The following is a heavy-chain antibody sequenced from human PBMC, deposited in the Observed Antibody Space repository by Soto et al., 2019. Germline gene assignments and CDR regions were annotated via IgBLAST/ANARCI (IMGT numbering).Heavy chain of an antibody. V-gene: IGHV3-7*01. CDR3: ARDGGTLGFDY. D-gene: IGHD3-3*01. CDR2: IMPDGSEK. J-gene: IGHJ4*02. CDR1: GDSFSTSW. Sequence: GGSLRLSCAASGDSFSTSWMTWVRQAPGKGLEWVAKIMPDGSEKYYVDSVKGRFTISRDNAKNSLFLQMNSLRGDDTAVYYCARDGGTLGFDYWGKGTLVTVSS.